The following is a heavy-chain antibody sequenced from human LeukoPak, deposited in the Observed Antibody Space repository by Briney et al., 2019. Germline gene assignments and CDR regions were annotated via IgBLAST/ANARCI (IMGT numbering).Heavy chain of an antibody. CDR3: ARDLVRYAVTPAFDY. V-gene: IGHV3-21*01. CDR1: GFTFSSYS. D-gene: IGHD4-17*01. J-gene: IGHJ4*02. CDR2: ISSSSTYI. Sequence: GGSLRLSCAASGFTFSSYSMNWVRQAPGKGLEWVSAISSSSTYIYYADSLKGRFTISRDNAKNSLYLQMNSLRAEDTAVYYCARDLVRYAVTPAFDYWGQGTLVTVSS.